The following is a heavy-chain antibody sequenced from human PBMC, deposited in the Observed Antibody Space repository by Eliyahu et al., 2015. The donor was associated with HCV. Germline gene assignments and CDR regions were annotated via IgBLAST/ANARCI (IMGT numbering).Heavy chain of an antibody. CDR2: IWYDGSNK. CDR3: ARDPNPRYCSSTSCPRIGFDY. Sequence: QVQLVESGGGVVQPGRSLRLSCAASGFTFSSYGMHWVRQAPGKGLEWVAVIWYDGSNKYYADSVKGRFTISRDNSKNTLYLQMNSLRAEDTAVYYCARDPNPRYCSSTSCPRIGFDYWGQGTLVTVSS. J-gene: IGHJ4*02. D-gene: IGHD2-2*01. V-gene: IGHV3-33*01. CDR1: GFTFSSYG.